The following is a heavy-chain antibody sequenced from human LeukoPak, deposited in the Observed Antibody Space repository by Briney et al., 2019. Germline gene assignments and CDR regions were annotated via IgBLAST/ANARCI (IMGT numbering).Heavy chain of an antibody. CDR3: ARGRGFWSGYPYYFDY. CDR2: IYYSGST. D-gene: IGHD3-3*01. J-gene: IGHJ4*02. CDR1: GGSISSYY. Sequence: PSETLSLTCTVSGGSISSYYWSWIRQPPGKGLEWIGYIYYSGSTNYNPSLKSRVTISVDTSKNQFSLKLSSVTAADTAVYYCARGRGFWSGYPYYFDYWGQGTLVTVSS. V-gene: IGHV4-59*01.